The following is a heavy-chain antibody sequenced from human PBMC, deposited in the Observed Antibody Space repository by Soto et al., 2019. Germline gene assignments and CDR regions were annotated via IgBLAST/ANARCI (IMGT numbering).Heavy chain of an antibody. CDR1: GFTFSSYG. J-gene: IGHJ5*01. D-gene: IGHD3-10*01. V-gene: IGHV3-30*18. CDR3: AKDPGRVRGVITPGWFEP. Sequence: PEGSLRLSCAASGFTFSSYGYHWVRQAPGKELEWVAVISYDGSNTYYADSVKGRFTISRDNSKTTLYLQTNSLRAEDTAVYYCAKDPGRVRGVITPGWFEPWCPGTLVTVYS. CDR2: ISYDGSNT.